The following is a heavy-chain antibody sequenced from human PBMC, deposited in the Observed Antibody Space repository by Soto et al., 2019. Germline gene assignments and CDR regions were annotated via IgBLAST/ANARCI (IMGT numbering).Heavy chain of an antibody. D-gene: IGHD6-13*01. Sequence: QVQLVQSGAEVKKPGASVKVSCKASGYTFTSYAMHWVRQAPGQRLEWMGWINAGNGNTKYSQKFQGRVTITRDTSASKAYMELSSLRSEDTAVYYCARGSGGAAAGTHDYWGQGTLVTVAS. V-gene: IGHV1-3*01. CDR2: INAGNGNT. CDR3: ARGSGGAAAGTHDY. J-gene: IGHJ4*02. CDR1: GYTFTSYA.